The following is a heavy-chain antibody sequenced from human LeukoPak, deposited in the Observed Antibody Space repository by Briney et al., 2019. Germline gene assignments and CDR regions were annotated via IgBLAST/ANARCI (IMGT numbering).Heavy chain of an antibody. D-gene: IGHD6-19*01. CDR1: GFTFDDYA. CDR2: ISWNSGSI. Sequence: GGSLRLSCAASGFTFDDYAMHWVRQAPGKGLEWVSGISWNSGSIGYADSVKGRFTISRDNAKNSLYLQMNSLRDDDTAVYYCARDQSTTGWYEDYYYMDVWGKGTTVTVSS. J-gene: IGHJ6*03. CDR3: ARDQSTTGWYEDYYYMDV. V-gene: IGHV3-9*01.